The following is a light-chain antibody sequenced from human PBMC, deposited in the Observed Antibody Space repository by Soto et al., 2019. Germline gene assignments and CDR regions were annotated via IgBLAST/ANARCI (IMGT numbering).Light chain of an antibody. Sequence: QSVLTQPPSASGTPGQRVTISCSGSSSNIGTNPINWYQQLPGTAPKLLIYSNNQRPSGVPDRFSGSKSGTSASLAISGLQSEDEADYYCAAWDDSLNGVLFGGGTKVTVL. CDR1: SSNIGTNP. CDR2: SNN. V-gene: IGLV1-44*01. CDR3: AAWDDSLNGVL. J-gene: IGLJ2*01.